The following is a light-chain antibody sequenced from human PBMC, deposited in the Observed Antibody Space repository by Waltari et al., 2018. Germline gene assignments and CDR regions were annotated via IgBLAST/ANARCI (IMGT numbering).Light chain of an antibody. CDR3: QTWDTDIRV. J-gene: IGLJ3*02. V-gene: IGLV4-69*01. Sequence: QLVLTQSPSASASLGASVKLTCTLSSGHSSYAIAWHQQQPEKGPRFLMKLNSDGSHSKGDGIPDRFSGSSSGTELYRTISSLQSEDEADYYCQTWDTDIRVFGGGTELTVL. CDR1: SGHSSYA. CDR2: LNSDGSH.